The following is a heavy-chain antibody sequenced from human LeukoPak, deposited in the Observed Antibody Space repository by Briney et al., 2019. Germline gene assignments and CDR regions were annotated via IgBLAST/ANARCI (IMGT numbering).Heavy chain of an antibody. Sequence: GESLQISCQGSGYTFTNYWIAWVRQMPGKGLEFMGILYPSESKTKYSPSFQGQVTVSADKSISTAYLQWNSLKASDTAMYYCARRVDGGKGFDYWGQGTLVTVSS. V-gene: IGHV5-51*01. CDR2: LYPSESKT. D-gene: IGHD4-23*01. CDR3: ARRVDGGKGFDY. CDR1: GYTFTNYW. J-gene: IGHJ4*02.